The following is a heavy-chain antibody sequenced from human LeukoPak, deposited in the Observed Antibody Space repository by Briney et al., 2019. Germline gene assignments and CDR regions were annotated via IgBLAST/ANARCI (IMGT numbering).Heavy chain of an antibody. CDR1: GGSISSSSYY. D-gene: IGHD3-10*01. CDR2: IYYSGST. V-gene: IGHV4-39*01. J-gene: IGHJ3*02. Sequence: SETLSLTCTVSGGSISSSSYYWGWIRQPPGQGLEWIGSIYYSGSTHYNPSLKSRVTISVDTSKNQFSLKLSSVTAADTAVYYCARRFGELFDAFDIWGKGTMVTVSS. CDR3: ARRFGELFDAFDI.